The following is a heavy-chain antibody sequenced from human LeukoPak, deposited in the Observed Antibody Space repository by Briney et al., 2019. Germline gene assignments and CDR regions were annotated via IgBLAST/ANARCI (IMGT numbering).Heavy chain of an antibody. J-gene: IGHJ4*02. D-gene: IGHD3-10*01. CDR2: IWYDGSNK. Sequence: GGSLRLSCAASGFTFSSCGMQWVRQAPGKGLEWVALIWYDGSNKYYADSVRGRFTISRDNSKNLLYLQMNSLRAEDTAIYYCARDPVQYYYGSGSYYGVYFEYWGQGTLVTVSS. CDR1: GFTFSSCG. V-gene: IGHV3-33*08. CDR3: ARDPVQYYYGSGSYYGVYFEY.